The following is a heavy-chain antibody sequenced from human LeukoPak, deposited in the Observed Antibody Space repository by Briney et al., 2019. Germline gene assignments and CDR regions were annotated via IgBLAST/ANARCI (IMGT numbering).Heavy chain of an antibody. J-gene: IGHJ5*02. CDR1: GFTFTDYY. D-gene: IGHD3-10*01. CDR2: ISNSGSTI. Sequence: KSGGSLRLSCTASGFTFTDYYMSWIRQAPGKGLEWVSHISNSGSTIYYTDSVKGRFTISRDNAKKSVYLQMNRLRADDTAVYYCARDYDLGGSGSYFDPWGQGILVTVSS. V-gene: IGHV3-11*01. CDR3: ARDYDLGGSGSYFDP.